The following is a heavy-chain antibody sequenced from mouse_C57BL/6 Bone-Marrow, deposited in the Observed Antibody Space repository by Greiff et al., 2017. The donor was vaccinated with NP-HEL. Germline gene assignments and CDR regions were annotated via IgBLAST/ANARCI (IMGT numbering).Heavy chain of an antibody. D-gene: IGHD1-1*01. V-gene: IGHV5-17*01. Sequence: EVMLVESGGGLVKPGGSLKLSCAASGFTFSDYGMHWVRQAPEKGLEWVAYISSGSSTIYYADTVKGRFTISRDNAKNTLFLQMTSLRSEDTAMYYCARADYYVPFAYWGQGTLVTVSA. J-gene: IGHJ3*01. CDR3: ARADYYVPFAY. CDR2: ISSGSSTI. CDR1: GFTFSDYG.